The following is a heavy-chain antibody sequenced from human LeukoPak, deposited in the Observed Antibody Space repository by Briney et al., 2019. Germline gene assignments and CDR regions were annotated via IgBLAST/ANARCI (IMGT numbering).Heavy chain of an antibody. CDR3: TRVNIRWFDP. D-gene: IGHD2-2*02. J-gene: IGHJ5*02. CDR2: TRKKTNSYTT. CDR1: GFTFSDHY. Sequence: GGSLRLSCAASGFTFSDHYMDWVRQAPGKGLEWVGRTRKKTNSYTTEYAASVKGRFTISRDDSKSIAYLQMNSLKTEDTAVYYCTRVNIRWFDPWGQGTLVTVSS. V-gene: IGHV3-72*01.